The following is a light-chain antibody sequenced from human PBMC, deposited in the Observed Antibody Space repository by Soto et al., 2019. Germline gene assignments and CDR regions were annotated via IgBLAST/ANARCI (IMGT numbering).Light chain of an antibody. CDR3: QQYNSWPPWT. CDR1: ESVNSS. J-gene: IGKJ1*01. CDR2: GAS. V-gene: IGKV3-15*01. Sequence: EIVMTQSPATLSVSPGERATLSCRASESVNSSLAWYQQKPGQAPRLLINGASTRATGIPARFSGSGSATEFTLTISSLQSEDFAVYYCQQYNSWPPWTFGQGTKVDSK.